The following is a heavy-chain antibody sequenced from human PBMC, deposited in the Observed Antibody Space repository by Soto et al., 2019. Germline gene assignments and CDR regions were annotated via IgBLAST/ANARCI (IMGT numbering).Heavy chain of an antibody. V-gene: IGHV1-2*02. J-gene: IGHJ6*02. CDR2: INPISGGT. CDR1: GYTFTGYY. Sequence: ASVKVSCKASGYTFTGYYMHWVRQAPGQGLEWMGWINPISGGTNYAQKFQGRVTITADESTSTAYMELSSLRSEDTAVYYCAMDIVVVPAAIEVHLGGYYYYYGMDVWGQGTTVTVSS. CDR3: AMDIVVVPAAIEVHLGGYYYYYGMDV. D-gene: IGHD2-2*03.